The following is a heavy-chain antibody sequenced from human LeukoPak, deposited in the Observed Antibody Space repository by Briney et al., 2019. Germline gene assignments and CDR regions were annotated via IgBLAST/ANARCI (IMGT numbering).Heavy chain of an antibody. D-gene: IGHD1-7*01. CDR3: ARQELWRPLRY. V-gene: IGHV5-51*01. CDR1: GYSFTNYW. J-gene: IGHJ4*02. CDR2: IYPGDSDT. Sequence: GESLKISGKGSGYSFTNYWIAWVRQMPGKGLEWMGIIYPGDSDTRYSPSFQGQVTISADKSISTAYLQWSSLKASDTAMYYCARQELWRPLRYWGQGTLVTVSS.